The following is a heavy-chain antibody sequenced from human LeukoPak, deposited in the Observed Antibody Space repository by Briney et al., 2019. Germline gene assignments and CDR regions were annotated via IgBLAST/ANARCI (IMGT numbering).Heavy chain of an antibody. D-gene: IGHD4-11*01. Sequence: PGGSLRLSCAASGFKFSNYWMSWVRQAPGKGLVWVSRINSDGSSTSYADSVKGRFTISRDNAKNTLYLQMNSLRAEDTAVYYCASLTTSDFDYWGQGTLVTVSS. J-gene: IGHJ4*02. CDR2: INSDGSST. CDR1: GFKFSNYW. CDR3: ASLTTSDFDY. V-gene: IGHV3-74*01.